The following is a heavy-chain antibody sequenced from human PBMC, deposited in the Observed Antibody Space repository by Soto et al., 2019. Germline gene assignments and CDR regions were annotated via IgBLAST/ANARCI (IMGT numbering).Heavy chain of an antibody. D-gene: IGHD5-18*01. J-gene: IGHJ3*02. CDR3: AKADVDTAMAPSHAFDI. V-gene: IGHV3-23*01. Sequence: GGSLRLSCAASGFTFSSYAMSWVRQAPGKGLEWVSAISGSGGSTYYADSVKGRFTISRDNSKNKLYLQMNSLRAEDTAVYYCAKADVDTAMAPSHAFDIWGQGTMVTVSS. CDR2: ISGSGGST. CDR1: GFTFSSYA.